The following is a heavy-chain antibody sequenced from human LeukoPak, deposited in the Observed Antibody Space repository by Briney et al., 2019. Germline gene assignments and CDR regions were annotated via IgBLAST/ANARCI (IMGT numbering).Heavy chain of an antibody. Sequence: PGRSLRLSCAASGFTFDDYAIHWVRQAAGNGLEWGSGTSWNSGSIGSADSVRGRFTISRDNAKNSLYLQMNSLRAEDTALYYCAKDGGYGGNSEYFQHWGQGTLVTVSP. V-gene: IGHV3-9*01. D-gene: IGHD4-23*01. CDR3: AKDGGYGGNSEYFQH. CDR2: TSWNSGSI. J-gene: IGHJ1*01. CDR1: GFTFDDYA.